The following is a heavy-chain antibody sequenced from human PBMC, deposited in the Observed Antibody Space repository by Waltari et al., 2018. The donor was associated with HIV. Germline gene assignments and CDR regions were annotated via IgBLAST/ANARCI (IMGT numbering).Heavy chain of an antibody. CDR3: ARDRNSRGAFEI. D-gene: IGHD5-18*01. CDR1: GFSFSTYS. Sequence: EVQLVESGGGLVQPGGSLSLSCAGSGFSFSTYSMGWVRQAPGKGLEWVSYISTSSSTIYYADSVKGRFTISRDNAKNSLYLQMNSLRAEDTAVYYCARDRNSRGAFEIWGQGTMVTVSS. V-gene: IGHV3-48*01. CDR2: ISTSSSTI. J-gene: IGHJ3*02.